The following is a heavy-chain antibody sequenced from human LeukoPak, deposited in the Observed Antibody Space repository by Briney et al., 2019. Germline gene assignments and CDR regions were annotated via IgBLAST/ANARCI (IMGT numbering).Heavy chain of an antibody. D-gene: IGHD5-18*01. Sequence: ASVKVSCKASGYTFTNYGISWVRQAPGQGLEWMGWISVYNGNTNYAQKFQGRVTMTTDTSTSTAYMELRNLTSDDTAVYYCARDLTANSYGYVGPFDIWGQGTMVTVSS. CDR3: ARDLTANSYGYVGPFDI. J-gene: IGHJ3*02. CDR2: ISVYNGNT. V-gene: IGHV1-18*01. CDR1: GYTFTNYG.